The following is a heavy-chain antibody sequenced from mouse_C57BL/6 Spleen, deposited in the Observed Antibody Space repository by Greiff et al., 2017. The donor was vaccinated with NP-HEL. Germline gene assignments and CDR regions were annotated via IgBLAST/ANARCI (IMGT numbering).Heavy chain of an antibody. CDR3: ARRDGKPFAY. CDR1: GFTFSSYT. J-gene: IGHJ3*01. D-gene: IGHD2-1*01. CDR2: ISGGGGNT. Sequence: EVQLVEPGGGLVKPGGSLKLSCAASGFTFSSYTMSWVRQTPEKRLEWVATISGGGGNTYYPDSVKGRFTISRDNAKNTLYLQMSSLRSEDTALYYCARRDGKPFAYWGQGTLVTVSA. V-gene: IGHV5-9*01.